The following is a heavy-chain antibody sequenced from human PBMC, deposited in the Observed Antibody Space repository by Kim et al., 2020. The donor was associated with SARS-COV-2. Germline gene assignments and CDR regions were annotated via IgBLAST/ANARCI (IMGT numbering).Heavy chain of an antibody. CDR3: ARDQPILRSDFFFSL. Sequence: ATVKRRFTISRNNSKNRLNLQMNSLRAEDTAVYYCARDQPILRSDFFFSLWGQGTLVTVSS. J-gene: IGHJ4*02. D-gene: IGHD3-3*01. V-gene: IGHV3-30*07.